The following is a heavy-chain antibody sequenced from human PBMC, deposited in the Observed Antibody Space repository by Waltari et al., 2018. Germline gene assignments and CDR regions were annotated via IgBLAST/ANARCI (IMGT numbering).Heavy chain of an antibody. J-gene: IGHJ4*02. Sequence: QVQLQESGPGLVKPSETLSLTCSVPGYSISSGYYWGWIRQPPGKGLEWSGSIYHSGVTFYNPSLKSRVTISVDTSKNQFSLKLSSVTAADTAVYYCARDTPAPRITGATSVDYWGQGTLVTVSS. CDR2: IYHSGVT. V-gene: IGHV4-38-2*02. CDR3: ARDTPAPRITGATSVDY. D-gene: IGHD1-20*01. CDR1: GYSISSGYY.